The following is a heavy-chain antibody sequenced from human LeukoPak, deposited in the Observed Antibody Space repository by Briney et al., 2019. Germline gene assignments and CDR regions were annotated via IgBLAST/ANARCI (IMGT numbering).Heavy chain of an antibody. J-gene: IGHJ3*02. V-gene: IGHV5-51*01. CDR1: GYRFTSYW. CDR2: IYPGDSDT. D-gene: IGHD3-16*01. CDR3: ARRYYDYVWGSQSHDAFDI. Sequence: GESLKISCKGSGYRFTSYWIGWVRQMPGKGLEWMGIIYPGDSDTRYSPSFQGQVTISADKSISTAYLQWSSLKASDTAMYYCARRYYDYVWGSQSHDAFDIWGQGTMVTVSS.